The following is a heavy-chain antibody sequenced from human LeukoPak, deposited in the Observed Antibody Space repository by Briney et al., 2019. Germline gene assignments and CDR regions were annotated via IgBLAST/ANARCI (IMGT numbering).Heavy chain of an antibody. CDR3: AKAYWDTFGWYYFDY. Sequence: GGSLRLSCAASGLSFSSHAMNWVRQAPGKGLEWFSGISGSGDSTYYADSVKGRFTISRDNSKNTVYLQMNRLRPEDTAVYYCAKAYWDTFGWYYFDYWGQGTLVTVSS. V-gene: IGHV3-23*01. D-gene: IGHD3-16*01. J-gene: IGHJ4*02. CDR2: ISGSGDST. CDR1: GLSFSSHA.